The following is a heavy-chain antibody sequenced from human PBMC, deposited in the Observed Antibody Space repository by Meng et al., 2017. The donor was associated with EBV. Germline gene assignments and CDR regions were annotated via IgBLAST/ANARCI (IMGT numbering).Heavy chain of an antibody. CDR3: ARGDYTNYPRWFDP. V-gene: IGHV4-61*01. D-gene: IGHD4-11*01. Sequence: QVQRQESGPGLVKPSETLSPTCTGSGGSVNNESYYWGWIRQPPGKGLEYIGYIYYTGSTNYNSSLKSRVTISLDKSKNQFSLKLTSLTAADTAIYYCARGDYTNYPRWFDPWGQGTPVTVSS. CDR1: GGSVNNESYY. J-gene: IGHJ5*02. CDR2: IYYTGST.